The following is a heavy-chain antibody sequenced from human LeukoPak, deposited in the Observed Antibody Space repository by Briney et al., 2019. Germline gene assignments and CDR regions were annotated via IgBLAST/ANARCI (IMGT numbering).Heavy chain of an antibody. CDR2: ISSSSSTI. CDR3: ARGALNYVWGSYRYNDY. Sequence: GGSLRLSCAASGFTFSSYSMNWVRQAPGKGLEWVSYISSSSSTIYYADSVKGRFTISRDNAKNSLYLQMNSLRDEDTAVYYCARGALNYVWGSYRYNDYWGQGTLVTVSS. J-gene: IGHJ4*02. D-gene: IGHD3-16*02. CDR1: GFTFSSYS. V-gene: IGHV3-48*02.